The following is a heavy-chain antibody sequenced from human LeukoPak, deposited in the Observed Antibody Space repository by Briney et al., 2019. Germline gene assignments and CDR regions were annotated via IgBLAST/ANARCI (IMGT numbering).Heavy chain of an antibody. Sequence: SVKVSCKASGGTFSSYAISWVRQAPGQGLEWMGGIIPIFGTANYAQKFQGRVTITADKSTSTAYMELSSLRSEDTAVYYCARGSPFIAAAWLAVSWFDPWGQGTLVTVSS. CDR3: ARGSPFIAAAWLAVSWFDP. D-gene: IGHD6-13*01. J-gene: IGHJ5*02. CDR2: IIPIFGTA. V-gene: IGHV1-69*06. CDR1: GGTFSSYA.